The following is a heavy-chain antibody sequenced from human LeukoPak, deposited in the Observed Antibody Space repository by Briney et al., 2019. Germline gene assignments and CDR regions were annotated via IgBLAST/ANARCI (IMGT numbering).Heavy chain of an antibody. D-gene: IGHD3-10*01. V-gene: IGHV3-9*01. J-gene: IGHJ4*02. CDR2: ISWNSAFI. Sequence: PGGSLRLSCAASGFTFEDYAMHWVRQAPGEGLEWVSSISWNSAFIDYADSVKGRFTISQDNAKNSLYLQMNSLRAEDTALYYCAKGIDPGGYYFDCWGQGTLVTVSS. CDR3: AKGIDPGGYYFDC. CDR1: GFTFEDYA.